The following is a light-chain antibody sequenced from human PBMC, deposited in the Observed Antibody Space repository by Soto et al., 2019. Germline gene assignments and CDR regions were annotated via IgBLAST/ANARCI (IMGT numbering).Light chain of an antibody. J-gene: IGLJ3*02. CDR3: QSYDSRLSGCV. Sequence: QSVLTQPPSVYGAPGQRVTISCTGSSSNIGAGYDVHWYQQLPGTAPKLLIYGNNDRPSGVPDRFSGSKSGTSASLAITGLQAEDEADYYCQSYDSRLSGCVFGGGTKVSVL. CDR2: GNN. CDR1: SSNIGAGYD. V-gene: IGLV1-40*01.